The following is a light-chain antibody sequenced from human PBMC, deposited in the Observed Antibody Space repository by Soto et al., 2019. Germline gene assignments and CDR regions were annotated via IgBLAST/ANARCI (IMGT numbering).Light chain of an antibody. CDR3: CSYTSSNTVV. V-gene: IGLV2-18*02. J-gene: IGLJ2*01. CDR1: RSDVGGYAR. Sequence: QSALTQPPSVSGSPGQSVTISCSGTRSDVGGYARVSWYQQPPGTAPKLMIYEVSHRPSGVPDRFSGSKSGNTASLTISGLQAEDEADYYCCSYTSSNTVVFGGGTKLAVL. CDR2: EVS.